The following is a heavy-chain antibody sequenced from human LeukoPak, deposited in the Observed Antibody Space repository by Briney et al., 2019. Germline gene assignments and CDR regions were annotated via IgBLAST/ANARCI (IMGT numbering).Heavy chain of an antibody. CDR3: ARQQLLFLISDY. J-gene: IGHJ4*02. D-gene: IGHD6-13*01. CDR1: GGSFSGYY. Sequence: PSETLSLTCAVYGGSFSGYYWSWIRQPPGKGLEWIGEINHSGSTKYNPSLKSRVNISVDTSKNQFSLKLTSVTAADTAVYYCARQQLLFLISDYWGPGTLVTVSS. CDR2: INHSGST. V-gene: IGHV4-34*01.